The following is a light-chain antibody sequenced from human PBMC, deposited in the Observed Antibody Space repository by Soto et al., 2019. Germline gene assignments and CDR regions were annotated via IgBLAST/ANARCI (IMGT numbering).Light chain of an antibody. CDR1: QSINNY. CDR2: AVT. J-gene: IGKJ2*01. V-gene: IGKV1-39*01. CDR3: QPSYNSRYT. Sequence: DIQMTQSPSPLSASLGDRVTITCRASQSINNYLNWYQQEEGKAPTLLIYAVTRLQSGVPSRFSGSGSGTEFTLTISSLQPGDFATYYGQPSYNSRYTFGLGTKVEIK.